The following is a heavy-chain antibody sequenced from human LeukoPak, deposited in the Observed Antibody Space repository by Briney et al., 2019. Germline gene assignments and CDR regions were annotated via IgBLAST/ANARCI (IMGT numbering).Heavy chain of an antibody. Sequence: GGSLRLSCVVSGFTVSDNYMIWVRQAPGKGLEWVANIKQDGSEKYYVDSVKGRFTISRDNAKNSLYLQMNSLRAEDTAVYYCARELLVAADYWGQGTLVTVSS. CDR1: GFTVSDNY. CDR3: ARELLVAADY. V-gene: IGHV3-7*01. CDR2: IKQDGSEK. J-gene: IGHJ4*02. D-gene: IGHD2-15*01.